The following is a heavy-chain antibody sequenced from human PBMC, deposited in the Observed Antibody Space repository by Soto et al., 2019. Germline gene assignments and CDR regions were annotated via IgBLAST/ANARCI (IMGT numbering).Heavy chain of an antibody. V-gene: IGHV4-30-4*01. D-gene: IGHD3-16*02. CDR3: ARGAIDYDYVWGSYRYTAYFDY. CDR2: IYYSGST. CDR1: GGSISIGDYY. J-gene: IGHJ4*02. Sequence: SETLSLTCTVSGGSISIGDYYWSCIRQPPGKGLEWIGYIYYSGSTYYNPSLKSRVTISVDTSKNQFSLKLSSVTAADTAVYYCARGAIDYDYVWGSYRYTAYFDYWGQGTLVTVSS.